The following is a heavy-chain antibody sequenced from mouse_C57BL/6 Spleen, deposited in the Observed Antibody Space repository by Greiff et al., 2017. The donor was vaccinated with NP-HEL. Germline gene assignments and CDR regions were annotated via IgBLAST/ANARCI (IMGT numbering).Heavy chain of an antibody. CDR3: ARGTLLRRDYFDY. CDR2: IYPGSGST. D-gene: IGHD1-1*01. CDR1: GYTFTSYW. V-gene: IGHV1-55*01. J-gene: IGHJ2*01. Sequence: QVHVKQPGAELVKPGASVKMSCKASGYTFTSYWITWVKQRPGQGLEWIGDIYPGSGSTNYNEKFKSKATLTVDTSSSTAYMQLSSLTSEDSAVYYCARGTLLRRDYFDYWGQGTTLTVSS.